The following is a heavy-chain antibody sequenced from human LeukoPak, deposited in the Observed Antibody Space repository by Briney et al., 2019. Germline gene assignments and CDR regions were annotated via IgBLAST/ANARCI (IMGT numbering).Heavy chain of an antibody. CDR3: ARLGYSGSYYERVFDI. CDR1: GGSISSSGYY. J-gene: IGHJ3*02. D-gene: IGHD1-26*01. Sequence: SETLSLTCTVSGGSISSSGYYWGWIRQPPGKGLEWIGSMYYSGSTYSNPSLMSRVTISVDTSKNEFSLKLSSVTAADTAVYYCARLGYSGSYYERVFDIWGQGTMVTVSS. CDR2: MYYSGST. V-gene: IGHV4-39*01.